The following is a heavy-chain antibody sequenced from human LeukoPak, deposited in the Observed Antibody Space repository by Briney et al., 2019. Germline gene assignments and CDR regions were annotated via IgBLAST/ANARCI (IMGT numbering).Heavy chain of an antibody. J-gene: IGHJ4*02. V-gene: IGHV4-4*07. Sequence: PSETLSLTCTVSGGSISSYYWSWIRQPAGKGLEWIGRIYTSGSTNYNPSLKSRVTMSVDTSKNQFSLKLSSVTAADTAVYYCARGEYSSGWYTHSGALGDYWGQGTLVTVSS. CDR2: IYTSGST. D-gene: IGHD6-19*01. CDR1: GGSISSYY. CDR3: ARGEYSSGWYTHSGALGDY.